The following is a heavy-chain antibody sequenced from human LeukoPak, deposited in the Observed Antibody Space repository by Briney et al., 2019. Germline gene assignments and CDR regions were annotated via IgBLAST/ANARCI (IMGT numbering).Heavy chain of an antibody. CDR1: GFSVSSNF. V-gene: IGHV3-66*04. CDR2: IYSSGTT. Sequence: GGSLRLSCAASGFSVSSNFLTWVRQAPGKGLEWVSVIYSSGTTYYADSVKGRFTISRDNSNNTLFLQMNSLSAEDTAVYYCARHNLGEWLVTFDYWGQGTLVTVSS. CDR3: ARHNLGEWLVTFDY. J-gene: IGHJ4*02. D-gene: IGHD6-19*01.